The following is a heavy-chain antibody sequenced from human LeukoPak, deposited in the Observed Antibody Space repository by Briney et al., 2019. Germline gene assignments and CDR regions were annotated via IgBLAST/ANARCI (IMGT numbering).Heavy chain of an antibody. V-gene: IGHV4-39*01. CDR3: ARTDYDILTGYPYYFDY. CDR1: GGSIRSSYYY. J-gene: IGHJ4*02. CDR2: IYYSGST. Sequence: PSETLSLTCTVSGGSIRSSYYYWGWIRQPPGKGLEWIGSIYYSGSTYYNPSLKSRVTISVDTSKNQFSLKLSSVTAADTAVYYCARTDYDILTGYPYYFDYWGQGTLVTVSS. D-gene: IGHD3-9*01.